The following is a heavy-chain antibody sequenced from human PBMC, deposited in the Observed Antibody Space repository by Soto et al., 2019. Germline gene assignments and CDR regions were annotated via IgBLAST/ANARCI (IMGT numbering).Heavy chain of an antibody. CDR3: ARDGERDIGLNFSYYRHRMDA. V-gene: IGHV1-18*04. D-gene: IGHD2-15*01. J-gene: IGHJ6*02. CDR2: ISPYNGTT. Sequence: ASVKVSCKASGYTFTTYGISWVRQAPGQGLEWMGWISPYNGTTKYAEKFQGEMTMTTDTATSTAYMDLRSLRSEDTAVYYCARDGERDIGLNFSYYRHRMDAWAQGTWVTVSS. CDR1: GYTFTTYG.